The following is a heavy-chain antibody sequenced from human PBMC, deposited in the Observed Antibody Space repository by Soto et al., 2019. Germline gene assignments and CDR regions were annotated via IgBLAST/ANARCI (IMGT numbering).Heavy chain of an antibody. CDR1: GFTFSVTW. CDR3: ARDPLYYGAGLDD. CDR2: INSEGSDE. Sequence: GGSLRLSCTASGFTFSVTWMHWVRQGPEKGLMWVSRINSEGSDEVYADSVKGRFTISRDNTKNTLYLQMNSLRVEDTSVYYCARDPLYYGAGLDDWGQGTPVTVSS. V-gene: IGHV3-74*01. D-gene: IGHD3-3*01. J-gene: IGHJ4*02.